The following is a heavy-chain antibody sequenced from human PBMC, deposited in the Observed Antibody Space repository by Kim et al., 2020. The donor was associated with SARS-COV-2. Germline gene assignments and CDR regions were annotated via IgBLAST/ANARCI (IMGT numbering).Heavy chain of an antibody. Sequence: SETLSLTCTVSGGSISSYYWSWIRQPPGKGLEWIGYIYYSGSTNYNPSLKSRVTISVDTSKNQFSLKLSSVTAADTAVYYCARRGYDYGDRYWYFDLWGRGTLVTVSS. V-gene: IGHV4-59*08. D-gene: IGHD4-17*01. CDR2: IYYSGST. J-gene: IGHJ2*01. CDR1: GGSISSYY. CDR3: ARRGYDYGDRYWYFDL.